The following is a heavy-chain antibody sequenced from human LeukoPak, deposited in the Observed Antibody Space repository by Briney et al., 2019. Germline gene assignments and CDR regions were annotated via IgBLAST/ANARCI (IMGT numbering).Heavy chain of an antibody. D-gene: IGHD1-1*01. CDR3: ARDGVAGTIDY. J-gene: IGHJ4*02. CDR1: GGTFSSYA. V-gene: IGHV1-69*13. CDR2: IIPIFGTA. Sequence: GASVKVSCKASGGTFSSYAISWVRQAPGQGLEWMGGIIPIFGTANYAQKFQGRVTIIADESTSTAYMELSSLRSEDTAVSYCARDGVAGTIDYWGQGTLVTVSS.